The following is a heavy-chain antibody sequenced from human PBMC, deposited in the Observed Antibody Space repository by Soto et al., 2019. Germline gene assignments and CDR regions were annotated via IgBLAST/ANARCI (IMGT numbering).Heavy chain of an antibody. V-gene: IGHV4-39*01. CDR2: IYYSGST. CDR3: ARLSLRYYDFWSGYPGPFDY. J-gene: IGHJ4*02. D-gene: IGHD3-3*01. CDR1: GGSISSSSYY. Sequence: ASETLSLTCTVSGGSISSSSYYWGWIRQPPGKGLEWIGSIYYSGSTYYNPSLKSRVTISVDTSKNQFSLKLSSVTAADTAVYYCARLSLRYYDFWSGYPGPFDYWGQGTLVTVSS.